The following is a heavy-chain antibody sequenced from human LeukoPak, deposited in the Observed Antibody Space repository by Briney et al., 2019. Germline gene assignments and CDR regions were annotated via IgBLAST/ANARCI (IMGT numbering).Heavy chain of an antibody. CDR3: ARSSGEGATWAFDI. V-gene: IGHV3-30*03. Sequence: GGSLRLSCAASGFTFSSYGMHWVRQAPGKGLERVAVISYDGSNKYYADSVKGRFTISRDNSKNTLYLQMNSLRAEDTAVYYCARSSGEGATWAFDIWGQGTMVTVSS. J-gene: IGHJ3*02. CDR1: GFTFSSYG. CDR2: ISYDGSNK. D-gene: IGHD1-26*01.